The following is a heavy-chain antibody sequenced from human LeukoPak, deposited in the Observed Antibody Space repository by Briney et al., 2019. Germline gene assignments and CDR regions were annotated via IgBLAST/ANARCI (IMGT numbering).Heavy chain of an antibody. Sequence: GGSLRLSCAASGFTFSNYATSWVRQAPGKGLEWVSAISGSGGSTYYADSVKGRFTISRDLSKNTLYLQMNSLRAEDTALYYCARKYSGTNPFDYWGQGTLVTVSS. CDR1: GFTFSNYA. CDR2: ISGSGGST. D-gene: IGHD1-26*01. CDR3: ARKYSGTNPFDY. J-gene: IGHJ4*02. V-gene: IGHV3-23*01.